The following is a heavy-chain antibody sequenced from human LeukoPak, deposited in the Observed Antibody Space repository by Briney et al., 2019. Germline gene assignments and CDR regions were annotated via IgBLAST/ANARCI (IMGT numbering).Heavy chain of an antibody. J-gene: IGHJ4*02. Sequence: GGSLRLSCAASGFTFRSYWMHWARQAPGKGLGWVSRINGDGSSTSYADSVKGRFTISRDNGKKELYLQMNSLGAEDTAVYYCAVKGGFNDWDAPFDYWGQGTLVTVSS. D-gene: IGHD3-9*01. CDR3: AVKGGFNDWDAPFDY. CDR2: INGDGSST. V-gene: IGHV3-74*01. CDR1: GFTFRSYW.